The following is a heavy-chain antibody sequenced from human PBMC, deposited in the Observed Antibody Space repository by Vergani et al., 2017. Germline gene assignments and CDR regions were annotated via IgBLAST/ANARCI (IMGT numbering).Heavy chain of an antibody. J-gene: IGHJ3*02. CDR1: GGSISSDDFY. CDR2: IHYSGTT. V-gene: IGHV4-30-4*01. D-gene: IGHD2-2*01. Sequence: QLQLQESGPGLVKPSQTLSLTCTVSGGSISSDDFYWSWIRQPPGKGLEWIGYIHYSGTTYYNSSLEGRVSMSVATSKKQFSLKMNSVTAADSAVYYCARQCSTTFSTMERTAFDIWGQGKLVTVSS. CDR3: ARQCSTTFSTMERTAFDI.